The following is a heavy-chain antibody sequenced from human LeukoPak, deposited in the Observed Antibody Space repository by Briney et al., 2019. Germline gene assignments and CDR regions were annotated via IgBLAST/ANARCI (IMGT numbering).Heavy chain of an antibody. CDR3: ARWSVLLWFGEFDP. J-gene: IGHJ5*02. V-gene: IGHV3-11*04. CDR1: GFTFSDYY. D-gene: IGHD3-10*01. CDR2: ISSSGSTI. Sequence: NPGGSLRLSCAASGFTFSDYYMSWIRQAPGKGLEWVSYISSSGSTIYYADSVKGRFTISRGNAKNSLYLQMNSLRAEDTAVYYCARWSVLLWFGEFDPWGQGTLVTVSS.